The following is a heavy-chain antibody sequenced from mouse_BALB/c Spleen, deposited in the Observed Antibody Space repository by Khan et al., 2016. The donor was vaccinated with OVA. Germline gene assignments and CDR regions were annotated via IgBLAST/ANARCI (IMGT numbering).Heavy chain of an antibody. CDR3: GRSWAMDY. CDR2: ISSLAYSI. Sequence: EVELVESGGGLVQPGGSRKLSCAASGFTFRDYGMAWVRQAPGKGPEWVAFISSLAYSIYYADTVTGRFTISRENAKNTLYLEMSSLRSEDTALYYCGRSWAMDYWGQGTSVTVSS. V-gene: IGHV5-15*02. J-gene: IGHJ4*01. CDR1: GFTFRDYG.